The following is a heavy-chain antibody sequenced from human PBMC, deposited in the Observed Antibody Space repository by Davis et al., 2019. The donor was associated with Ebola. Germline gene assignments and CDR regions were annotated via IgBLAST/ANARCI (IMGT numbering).Heavy chain of an antibody. Sequence: SVKVSCKASGFTFTRSAVQWVRQARGQRLEWIGWVVVGSGNTNYTHQFQDRVTISRDMSISTAYMELSSLRSEDTAVYFCAAASLYYYYDMDVWGKGTTVNVSS. CDR1: GFTFTRSA. J-gene: IGHJ6*03. CDR3: AAASLYYYYDMDV. CDR2: VVVGSGNT. D-gene: IGHD2-2*01. V-gene: IGHV1-58*01.